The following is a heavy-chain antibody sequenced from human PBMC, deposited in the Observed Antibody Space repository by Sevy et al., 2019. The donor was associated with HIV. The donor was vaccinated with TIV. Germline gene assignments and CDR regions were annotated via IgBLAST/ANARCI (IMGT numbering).Heavy chain of an antibody. CDR2: MNPRGGST. CDR3: AIGDGTGRCFDY. CDR1: GYTFNNYY. Sequence: ASVKVSCKASGYTFNNYYIHWVRQAPGQGLEWMGVMNPRGGSTYYAQIFQGRVTMTRDTLMSTVYMELSSLRSEDTAVYFCAIGDGTGRCFDYWGQGTLVTVSS. D-gene: IGHD6-13*01. V-gene: IGHV1-46*02. J-gene: IGHJ4*02.